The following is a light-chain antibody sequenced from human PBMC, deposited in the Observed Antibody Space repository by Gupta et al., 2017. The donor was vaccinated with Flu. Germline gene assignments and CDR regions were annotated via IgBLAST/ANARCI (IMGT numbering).Light chain of an antibody. V-gene: IGKV2-28*01. CDR3: MQALQTWT. CDR1: QSLLHSNGYNY. Sequence: DIVMTQSPPSLPVTSGEPASISCRSSQSLLHSNGYNYLDWYLQKPGQSPQLLIYLGSNRASGVPDRFSGSGSGTDFTLKISRVEAEDVGVYYCMQALQTWTFGQGTKVEIK. J-gene: IGKJ1*01. CDR2: LGS.